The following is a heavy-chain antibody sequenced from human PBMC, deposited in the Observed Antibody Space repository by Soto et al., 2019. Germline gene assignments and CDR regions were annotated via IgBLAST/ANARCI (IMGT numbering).Heavy chain of an antibody. D-gene: IGHD3-3*01. Sequence: PGGSLRLSCAASGFSFNKHGMHWVRQAPGKGLEWVAVISYDGSKKYYADFVKGRLTISRDNSKNTLYLQMNSLRDEDTAVYYCAKFTRRQDYDSWSGTELWGQGTLVTVSS. V-gene: IGHV3-30*18. CDR1: GFSFNKHG. CDR2: ISYDGSKK. CDR3: AKFTRRQDYDSWSGTEL. J-gene: IGHJ4*02.